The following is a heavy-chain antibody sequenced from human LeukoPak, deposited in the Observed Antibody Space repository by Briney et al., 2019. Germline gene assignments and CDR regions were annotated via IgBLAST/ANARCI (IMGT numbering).Heavy chain of an antibody. CDR2: MHYGGSP. CDR1: GGSISSGDCI. J-gene: IGHJ4*02. V-gene: IGHV4-30-4*01. CDR3: TRGLPSDKIDY. Sequence: SQTLSLTCTVSGGSISSGDCIWTWIRQPPGKGLEWIGRMHYGGSPSYNPSLQSRVTISADTSKNQFSLSLYSVTAADTAVYYCTRGLPSDKIDYWGQGTLVTVSS. D-gene: IGHD2-15*01.